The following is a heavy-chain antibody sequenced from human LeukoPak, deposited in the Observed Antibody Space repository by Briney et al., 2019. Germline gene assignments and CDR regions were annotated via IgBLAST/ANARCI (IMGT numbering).Heavy chain of an antibody. D-gene: IGHD6-13*01. CDR2: IRYDGSNK. V-gene: IGHV3-30*02. J-gene: IGHJ4*02. CDR3: AKGTSISSHPPCDY. Sequence: PGGSLRLSCAAAGFTFSSYGMHWVRQAPGKGLEWGTFIRYDGSNKYYADSVKGRFTISRDNSKNTLYLQMNSLRTEDTAVYYCAKGTSISSHPPCDYWGQGTLVTVSS. CDR1: GFTFSSYG.